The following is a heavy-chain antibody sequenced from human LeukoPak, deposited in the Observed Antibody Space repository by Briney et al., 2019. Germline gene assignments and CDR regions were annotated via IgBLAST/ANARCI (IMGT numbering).Heavy chain of an antibody. CDR2: ISVGGGSA. D-gene: IGHD6-13*01. CDR1: GFTFSTYA. J-gene: IGHJ4*02. Sequence: GGSLRLSCAASGFTFSTYAMSWVRQAPGKGLEWVSVISVGGGSANYADSAKGRFTTSRDNSKNTLYLQMNSLRAEDTAVYYCGVSTISWHDYWGQGTLVTVSS. V-gene: IGHV3-23*01. CDR3: GVSTISWHDY.